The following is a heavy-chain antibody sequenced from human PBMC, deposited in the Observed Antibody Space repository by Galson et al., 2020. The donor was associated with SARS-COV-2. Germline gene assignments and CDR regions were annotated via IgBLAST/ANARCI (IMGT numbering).Heavy chain of an antibody. V-gene: IGHV3-7*01. J-gene: IGHJ3*02. Sequence: GESLKISCAGYGFSFGSYWMSWVRQAPGKGPEWLAHIKPEGSEKFYADSVKGRFTISRDNTKNSLYLQMNSLRAEDTAVYYCARGDYYDSSGNYIDAFDTWGQGTMVTVSS. D-gene: IGHD3-22*01. CDR2: IKPEGSEK. CDR3: ARGDYYDSSGNYIDAFDT. CDR1: GFSFGSYW.